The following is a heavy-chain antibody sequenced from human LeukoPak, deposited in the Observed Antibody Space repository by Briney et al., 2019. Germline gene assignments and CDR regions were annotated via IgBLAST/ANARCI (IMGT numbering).Heavy chain of an antibody. Sequence: GGSLRLSRAASGLTFSNYWMNWVRQAPGKGMEWVAIIEKDGSEILYVDSVKGRFTISRDNAKNSLYLQMNSLRAEDTAVYYCAAGAGWLIDWWGQGTLVTVSS. CDR1: GLTFSNYW. J-gene: IGHJ4*02. CDR2: IEKDGSEI. CDR3: AAGAGWLIDW. V-gene: IGHV3-7*01. D-gene: IGHD6-19*01.